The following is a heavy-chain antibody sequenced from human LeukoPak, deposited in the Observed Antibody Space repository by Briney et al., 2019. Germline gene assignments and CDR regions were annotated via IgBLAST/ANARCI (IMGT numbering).Heavy chain of an antibody. CDR1: GASIRSSSYY. J-gene: IGHJ3*02. Sequence: SETLSLTCTVSGASIRSSSYYWGWIRQPPGRGLEWIGSIFYSGSTYYNPSIKSRLTISVDTSKNQFSLKLRSVTAADTAVYCCARAAWRGTNSRDAFDIWGQGTMVAVSS. D-gene: IGHD4/OR15-4a*01. V-gene: IGHV4-39*01. CDR3: ARAAWRGTNSRDAFDI. CDR2: IFYSGST.